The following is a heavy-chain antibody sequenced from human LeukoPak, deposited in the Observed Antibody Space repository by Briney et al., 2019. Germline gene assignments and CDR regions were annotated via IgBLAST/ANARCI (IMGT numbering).Heavy chain of an antibody. D-gene: IGHD3-16*02. CDR2: IYPGDSDT. V-gene: IGHV5-51*01. CDR3: ARRDYVWGSYPDGYGY. Sequence: GESLKISCKGSGYSFTSYWIGWVRQMPGKGLGWMGIIYPGDSDTRYSPSFQGQVTISADKSISTAYLQWSSLKASDTAMYYCARRDYVWGSYPDGYGYWGQGTLVTVSS. CDR1: GYSFTSYW. J-gene: IGHJ4*02.